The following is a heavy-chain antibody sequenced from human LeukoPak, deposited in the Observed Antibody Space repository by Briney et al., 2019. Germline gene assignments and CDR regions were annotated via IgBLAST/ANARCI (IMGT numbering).Heavy chain of an antibody. J-gene: IGHJ4*02. CDR2: INPNSGGT. CDR3: ARDAFAVAGPFDY. D-gene: IGHD6-19*01. Sequence: ASVKVSCKASGYTFTSYYMHWVRQAPGQGLEWMGWINPNSGGTNYAQKFQGRDTMTRDTSISTAYMELSRLRSDDTAVYYCARDAFAVAGPFDYWGQGTLVTVSS. V-gene: IGHV1-2*02. CDR1: GYTFTSYY.